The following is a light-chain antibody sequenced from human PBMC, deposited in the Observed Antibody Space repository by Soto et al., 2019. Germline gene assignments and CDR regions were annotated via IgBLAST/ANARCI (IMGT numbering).Light chain of an antibody. V-gene: IGKV3-11*01. CDR1: QSVSPY. Sequence: EIVLTQSPATLSLSPGERATLSCRASQSVSPYLAWYQQKPGQAPRLLIYDTYNRATGIPARFSGSGSGTDFPLTISSLEPEDFAVYYCQQRSNWPPVTFGGGTKVEIK. J-gene: IGKJ4*01. CDR2: DTY. CDR3: QQRSNWPPVT.